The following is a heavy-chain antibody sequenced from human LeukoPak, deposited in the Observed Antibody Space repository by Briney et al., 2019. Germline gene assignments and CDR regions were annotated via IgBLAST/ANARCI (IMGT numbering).Heavy chain of an antibody. D-gene: IGHD3-10*01. CDR3: ATNLWFNSRFDY. CDR1: GFTFSGSA. CDR2: IRSKANSYAT. V-gene: IGHV3-73*01. Sequence: SGGSLKLSCAASGFTFSGSAMHWVRQASGKGLEWVGRIRSKANSYATAHAASVKGRFTISRDDSKNTLYLQMNSLRAEDTAVYYCATNLWFNSRFDYWGQGTLVTVSS. J-gene: IGHJ4*02.